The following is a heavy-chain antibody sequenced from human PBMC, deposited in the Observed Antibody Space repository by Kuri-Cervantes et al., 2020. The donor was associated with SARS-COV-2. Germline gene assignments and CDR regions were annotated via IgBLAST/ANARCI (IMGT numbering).Heavy chain of an antibody. D-gene: IGHD1-1*01. Sequence: GGSLRLSCAASGFTFSSYGMHWVRQAPGKGLEWVAVISYDGSNKYYADSVKGRFTISRDNSKNTLYLQMNSLRAEDTAVYYCAIIGTLYNFDAFDIWGQGTMVTVSS. J-gene: IGHJ3*02. CDR2: ISYDGSNK. CDR3: AIIGTLYNFDAFDI. V-gene: IGHV3-30*03. CDR1: GFTFSSYG.